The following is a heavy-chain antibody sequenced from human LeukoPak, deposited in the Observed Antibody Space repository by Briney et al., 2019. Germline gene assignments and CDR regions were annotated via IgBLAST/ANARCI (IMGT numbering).Heavy chain of an antibody. CDR2: ISDSGGRT. CDR3: AKRGVVIRVIVVGFHKEAYWFDS. Sequence: GGSLRLSCALSGITLSKYGMSCVRHAPGKGLEWVAGISDSGGRTNYADSVKGRFTTSRNNPKNILYMQMTSLRAEDTAVFFWAKRGVVIRVIVVGFHKEAYWFDSWGQGALVTVSS. V-gene: IGHV3-23*01. CDR1: GITLSKYG. D-gene: IGHD2-15*01. J-gene: IGHJ5*01.